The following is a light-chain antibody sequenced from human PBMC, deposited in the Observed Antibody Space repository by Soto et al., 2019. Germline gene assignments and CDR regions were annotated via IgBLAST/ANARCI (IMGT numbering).Light chain of an antibody. CDR2: DAS. V-gene: IGKV1-33*01. J-gene: IGKJ1*01. CDR1: QEISNY. CDR3: QQYDNIPRT. Sequence: DIQMTQSPSSLSASVGDRVTITCQASQEISNYLNWYQQKAGKAPKLLIYDASNLETGVPSRFSGSGSGTDFTFTISSLQPEDIATYYCQQYDNIPRTFGQGTKVE.